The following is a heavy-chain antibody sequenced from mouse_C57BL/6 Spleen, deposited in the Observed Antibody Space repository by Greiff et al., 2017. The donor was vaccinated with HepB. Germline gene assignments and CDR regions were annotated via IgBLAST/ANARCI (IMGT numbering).Heavy chain of an antibody. Sequence: EVQLQQSGAELVRPGASVKLSCTASGFNIKDYYMHWVKQGPEQGLEWIGRIDPEDGDTEYAPKFQGKATMTADTSSNTAYLQLSSLTSEDTAVYYCTHYYGSSPYWYFDVWGTGTTVTVSS. CDR1: GFNIKDYY. D-gene: IGHD1-1*01. CDR2: IDPEDGDT. J-gene: IGHJ1*03. CDR3: THYYGSSPYWYFDV. V-gene: IGHV14-1*01.